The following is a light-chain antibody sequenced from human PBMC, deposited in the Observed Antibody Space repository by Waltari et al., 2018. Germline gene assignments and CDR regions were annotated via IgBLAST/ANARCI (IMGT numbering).Light chain of an antibody. V-gene: IGLV2-11*01. J-gene: IGLJ3*02. CDR2: DVT. Sequence: SALTQPRSVSGSPGQSVTISCTGTTNDLGSYHYVSWYQQPPGKAPKLIILDVTKRPSGVPDRLSGSKSGNTASLTISGLRAEDEAEYYCCSYAGSYTWVVGGGTKLTVV. CDR1: TNDLGSYHY. CDR3: CSYAGSYTWV.